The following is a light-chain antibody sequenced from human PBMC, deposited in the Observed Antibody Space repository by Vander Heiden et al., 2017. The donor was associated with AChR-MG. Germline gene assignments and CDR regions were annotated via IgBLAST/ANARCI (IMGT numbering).Light chain of an antibody. J-gene: IGLJ2*01. V-gene: IGLV1-40*01. Sequence: QSVLTQPPSVSGPPGPRVTISCTGSSSNLGAGYDVHWFQQLPKTAPKLVIANNFDRPSGVPDRFSGSKSGTSASLTITGLQAEDEADYYCQSYDSSLNVVFGGGTKVTVL. CDR2: NNF. CDR1: SSNLGAGYD. CDR3: QSYDSSLNVV.